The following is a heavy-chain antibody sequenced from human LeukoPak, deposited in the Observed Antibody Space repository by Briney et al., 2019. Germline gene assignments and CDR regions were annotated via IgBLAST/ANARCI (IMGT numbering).Heavy chain of an antibody. Sequence: PSETLSLTCTVSGYSISSGYLWGWIRQPPGKGLEWIGEINHSGSTNYNPSLKSRVTISVDTSKNQFSLKLSSVTAADTAVYYCARYRRYYYDSSGYYWFDYWGQGTLVTVSS. CDR3: ARYRRYYYDSSGYYWFDY. D-gene: IGHD3-22*01. CDR2: INHSGST. J-gene: IGHJ4*02. V-gene: IGHV4-38-2*02. CDR1: GYSISSGYL.